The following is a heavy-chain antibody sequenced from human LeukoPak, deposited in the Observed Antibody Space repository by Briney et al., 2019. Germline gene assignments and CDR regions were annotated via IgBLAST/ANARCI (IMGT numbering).Heavy chain of an antibody. CDR3: ARDLFPTAGGIAAEY. Sequence: ASVKVSCKASGGTFSSYAISWVRQAPGQGLEWMGGIIPIFGTANYAQKFQGRVTITADESTSTAYMELSSLRSEDTAVYYCARDLFPTAGGIAAEYWGQGTLVTVSS. CDR1: GGTFSSYA. V-gene: IGHV1-69*13. CDR2: IIPIFGTA. J-gene: IGHJ4*02. D-gene: IGHD6-13*01.